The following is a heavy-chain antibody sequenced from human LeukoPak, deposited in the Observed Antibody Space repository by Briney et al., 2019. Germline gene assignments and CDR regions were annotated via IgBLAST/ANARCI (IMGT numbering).Heavy chain of an antibody. CDR2: IYSGGCT. Sequence: PGGSLRLSCAASGFAVSSNYMSWVRQAPGRGLEWVSVIYSGGCTYYTDSVKGRFTISRDNSKNTLYLQMNSLRAEDTAVYYCARGEGGIAAAGTDFWGQGTLVTVSS. D-gene: IGHD6-13*01. CDR1: GFAVSSNY. J-gene: IGHJ4*02. CDR3: ARGEGGIAAAGTDF. V-gene: IGHV3-53*01.